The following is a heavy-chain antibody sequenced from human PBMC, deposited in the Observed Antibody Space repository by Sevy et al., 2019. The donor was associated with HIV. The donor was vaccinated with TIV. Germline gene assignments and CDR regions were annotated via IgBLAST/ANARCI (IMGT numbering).Heavy chain of an antibody. V-gene: IGHV3-7*03. CDR3: ARDCSSTTCLWGMDV. J-gene: IGHJ6*02. Sequence: GGSLRLFCAASGFSFSNYWMSWVRQAPGKGLEWVANIKLDGSEKYYVDSVKGRFTISRDNAKKSLYLQMNSLRTEDTAVYYCARDCSSTTCLWGMDVWGQGTTVTVSS. CDR2: IKLDGSEK. D-gene: IGHD2-2*01. CDR1: GFSFSNYW.